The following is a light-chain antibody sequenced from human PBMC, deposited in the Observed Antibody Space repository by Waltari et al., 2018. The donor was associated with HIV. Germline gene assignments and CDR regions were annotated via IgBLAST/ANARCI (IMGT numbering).Light chain of an antibody. CDR1: QNVDDK. V-gene: IGKV3D-15*01. Sequence: TQSPATISVSPGGRVTVSCRASQNVDDKLAWYPQKPGQSPRLLIYHSSGRAAGVPTRFGGAGSATNFTLTITSLQSEDFALYFCQQYHHWPPLTFGGGSRVELK. CDR3: QQYHHWPPLT. CDR2: HSS. J-gene: IGKJ4*01.